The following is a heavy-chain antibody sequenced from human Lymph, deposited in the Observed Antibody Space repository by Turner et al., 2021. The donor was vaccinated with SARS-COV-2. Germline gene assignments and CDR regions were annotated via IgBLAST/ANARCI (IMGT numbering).Heavy chain of an antibody. CDR1: GYTFTSYG. J-gene: IGHJ4*02. CDR3: ARFTASIEVTGRYFDY. D-gene: IGHD6-19*01. Sequence: QVQLVQSGAEVQKPGASVKVSCKASGYTFTSYGISWVRRAPGQGLEWMGWISVYNGNTNYAQKLQGRVTMTTDTSTSTAYMELRSLRSDDTAVYYCARFTASIEVTGRYFDYWGQGTLVTVSS. V-gene: IGHV1-18*01. CDR2: ISVYNGNT.